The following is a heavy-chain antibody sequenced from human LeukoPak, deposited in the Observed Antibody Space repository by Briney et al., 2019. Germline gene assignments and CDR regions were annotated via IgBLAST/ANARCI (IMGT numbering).Heavy chain of an antibody. CDR2: INCNSGGT. V-gene: IGHV1-2*02. CDR1: GYTFTGYY. D-gene: IGHD1-1*01. J-gene: IGHJ2*01. Sequence: ASVKVSCKASGYTFTGYYLHWVRQAPGQGLEWMGWINCNSGGTKTAQKFQDRVTVTRDTSITTVYMDLSSLRSDDTAVYYCARDLDPFDWYFDLWGRGTLVTVSS. CDR3: ARDLDPFDWYFDL.